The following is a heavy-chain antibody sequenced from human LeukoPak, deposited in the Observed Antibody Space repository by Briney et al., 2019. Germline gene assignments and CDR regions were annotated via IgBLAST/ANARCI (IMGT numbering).Heavy chain of an antibody. CDR3: ARGSYDFWSGFTPTWVDP. V-gene: IGHV1-18*01. D-gene: IGHD3-3*01. CDR1: GYTFTSYG. CDR2: IGAYNGNT. Sequence: ASVKVSCKASGYTFTSYGISWVRQAPGQGLEWMGWIGAYNGNTNYAQKLQGRVTMTTDTSTSTAYMELRSLRSDDTAVYYCARGSYDFWSGFTPTWVDPWGQGTLVTVSS. J-gene: IGHJ5*02.